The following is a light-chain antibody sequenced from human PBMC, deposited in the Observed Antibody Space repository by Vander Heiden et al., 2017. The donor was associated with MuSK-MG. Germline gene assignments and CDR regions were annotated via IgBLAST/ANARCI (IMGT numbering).Light chain of an antibody. J-gene: IGLJ2*01. Sequence: QSALTQSASVSGSPGQSITFHCTGTSSDVGGYNCVSWYQQRPGTAPQLLIYDVATRPSGVSNRFSGSKSGDTASLTISGLQADDEADYYCTSFSVTTVLVFGGGTKVTVL. CDR3: TSFSVTTVLV. V-gene: IGLV2-14*03. CDR2: DVA. CDR1: SSDVGGYNC.